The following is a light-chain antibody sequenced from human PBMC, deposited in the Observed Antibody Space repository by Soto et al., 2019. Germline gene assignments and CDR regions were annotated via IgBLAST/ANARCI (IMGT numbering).Light chain of an antibody. J-gene: IGKJ5*01. Sequence: EVVLTQSPVTLSLSPGERATLSCRASQSFRGLLAWYQQKPGQAPRLLIYDAYNRATGISPRFSGIGSGTDFTLTISSLEPEDSAVYYCQQRHMWPITFGQGTRLEIK. CDR1: QSFRGL. CDR3: QQRHMWPIT. CDR2: DAY. V-gene: IGKV3-11*01.